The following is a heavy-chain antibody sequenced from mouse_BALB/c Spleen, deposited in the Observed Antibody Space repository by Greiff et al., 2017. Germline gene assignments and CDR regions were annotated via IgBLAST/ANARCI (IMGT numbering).Heavy chain of an antibody. V-gene: IGHV1-4*01. CDR1: GYTFTSYT. D-gene: IGHD1-2*01. J-gene: IGHJ3*01. CDR3: ARSSYGFAY. Sequence: QVQLKESGAELARPGASVKMSCKASGYTFTSYTMHWVKQRPGQGLEWIGYINPSSGYTNYNQKFKDKATLTADKSSSTAYMQLSSLISEDSAVYYCARSSYGFAYWGQGTLVTVSA. CDR2: INPSSGYT.